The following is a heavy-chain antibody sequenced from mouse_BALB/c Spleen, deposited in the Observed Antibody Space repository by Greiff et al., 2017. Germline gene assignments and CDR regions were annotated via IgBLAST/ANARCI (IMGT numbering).Heavy chain of an antibody. CDR1: GFSLTGYG. V-gene: IGHV2-6-7*01. D-gene: IGHD1-1*01. Sequence: VQLKESGPGLVAPSQSLSITCTVSGFSLTGYGVNWVRQPPGKGLEWLGMIWGDGSTDYNSALKSRLSISKDNSKSQVFLKMNSLQTDDTARYYCARGPIYYYGSSYGFAYWGQGTLVTVSA. CDR2: IWGDGST. J-gene: IGHJ3*01. CDR3: ARGPIYYYGSSYGFAY.